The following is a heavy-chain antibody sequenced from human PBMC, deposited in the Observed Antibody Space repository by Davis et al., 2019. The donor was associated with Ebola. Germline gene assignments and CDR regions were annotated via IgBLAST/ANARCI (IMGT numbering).Heavy chain of an antibody. D-gene: IGHD6-6*01. V-gene: IGHV1-46*01. CDR2: INPSGGST. J-gene: IGHJ6*03. CDR1: GYTFTSYY. Sequence: ASVKVSCKASGYTFTSYYMHWVRQAPGQGLEWMGIINPSGGSTSYAQKFQGRVTMTEDTSTDTAYMELSSLRSEDTAVYYCATGRVAARARPRDYYYMDVWGKGTTVTVSS. CDR3: ATGRVAARARPRDYYYMDV.